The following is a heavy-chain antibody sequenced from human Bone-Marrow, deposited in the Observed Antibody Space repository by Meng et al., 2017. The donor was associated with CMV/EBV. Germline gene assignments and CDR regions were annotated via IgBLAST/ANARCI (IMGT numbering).Heavy chain of an antibody. J-gene: IGHJ3*02. CDR3: TRVDCSGPSCHLRPFDI. CDR2: ISGSNRYI. V-gene: IGHV3-21*06. Sequence: GGSLRLSCAASGFTFSSYSLNWVRQSPGKGLEWVSPISGSNRYINYAESVRGRFTVSRDNAKNSLSLQMNSLRGDDTAVYYCTRVDCSGPSCHLRPFDIWGQGTMVTVSS. D-gene: IGHD2-2*01. CDR1: GFTFSSYS.